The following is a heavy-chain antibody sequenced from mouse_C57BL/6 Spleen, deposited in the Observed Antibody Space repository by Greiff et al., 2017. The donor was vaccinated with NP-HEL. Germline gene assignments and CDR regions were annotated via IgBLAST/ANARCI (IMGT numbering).Heavy chain of an antibody. Sequence: DVKLVESGGGLVKPGGSLKLSCAASGFTFSSYAMSWVRQTPEKRLEWVATISDGGSYTYYPDNVKGRFTISRDNAKNNLYLQMSHLKSEDTAMYYCASDCPDWDYYAMDYWGQGTSVTVSS. CDR3: ASDCPDWDYYAMDY. V-gene: IGHV5-4*03. CDR1: GFTFSSYA. D-gene: IGHD4-1*01. J-gene: IGHJ4*01. CDR2: ISDGGSYT.